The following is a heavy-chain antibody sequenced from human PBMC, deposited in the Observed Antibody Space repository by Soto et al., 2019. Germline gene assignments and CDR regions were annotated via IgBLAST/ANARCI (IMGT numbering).Heavy chain of an antibody. D-gene: IGHD3-10*01. J-gene: IGHJ3*02. Sequence: PSETLSLTCTVSGGSISPYYWSWIRQSPGKGLGWIGYIYYRGNTDYNPSFKSRVTISVDTSKNQFSLRLSSVTAADTAVYYCARDTNFGSGNSNFWAFDIWGQGTMVT. CDR1: GGSISPYY. CDR2: IYYRGNT. CDR3: ARDTNFGSGNSNFWAFDI. V-gene: IGHV4-59*12.